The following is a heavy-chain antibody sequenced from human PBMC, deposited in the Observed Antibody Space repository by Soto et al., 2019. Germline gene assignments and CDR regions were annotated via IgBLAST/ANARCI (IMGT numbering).Heavy chain of an antibody. V-gene: IGHV4-31*03. D-gene: IGHD2-2*01. CDR3: ARAGSISSYHGS. J-gene: IGHJ5*02. CDR1: GGSFSSGGYY. CDR2: IYYSGST. Sequence: QLQLQESGPGLVKPSQTLSLSCTVSGGSFSSGGYYWSWIRQLPGKGLEWIGYIYYSGSTYYNPSLKSRFNIPFDTTKNYVSPEVSSVTDADRGVSYFARAGSISSYHGSWGQGTLVTVSS.